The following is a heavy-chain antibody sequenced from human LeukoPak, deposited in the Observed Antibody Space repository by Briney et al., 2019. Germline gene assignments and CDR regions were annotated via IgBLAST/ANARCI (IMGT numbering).Heavy chain of an antibody. CDR1: GGSISSGGYY. Sequence: SQTLSLTCTVSGGSISSGGYYWSWIRQPPGKGLEWIGYIYHSGSTYYNPSLKSRVTISVDRFKNQFSLKLSSVTAADTAVHYCARRALAAAGIDAFDIWGQGTMVTVSS. CDR3: ARRALAAAGIDAFDI. V-gene: IGHV4-30-2*01. CDR2: IYHSGST. J-gene: IGHJ3*02. D-gene: IGHD6-13*01.